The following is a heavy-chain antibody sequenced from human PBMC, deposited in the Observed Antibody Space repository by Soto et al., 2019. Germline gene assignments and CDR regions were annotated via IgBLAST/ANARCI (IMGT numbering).Heavy chain of an antibody. D-gene: IGHD1-26*01. CDR3: ARAVSGSIRYFDY. CDR2: IGRTGDNT. J-gene: IGHJ4*02. CDR1: GFTLSSYT. V-gene: IGHV3-23*01. Sequence: EGQLLESGGGLVQPGGSLRLSCAASGFTLSSYTMGWVRQAPGQGLDWVSVIGRTGDNTYYADSVKGRFTISRDNSKNTLYLQMNSLRAEDTAVYYCARAVSGSIRYFDYWGQGTLVTVSS.